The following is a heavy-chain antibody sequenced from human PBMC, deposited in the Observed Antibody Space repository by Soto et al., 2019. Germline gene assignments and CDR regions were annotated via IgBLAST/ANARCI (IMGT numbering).Heavy chain of an antibody. CDR1: GYTFTSYG. J-gene: IGHJ6*03. CDR3: ARRRILEWLSPATYYYYYMDV. V-gene: IGHV1-18*01. CDR2: ISAYNGNT. D-gene: IGHD3-3*01. Sequence: QVQLVQSGAEVKKPGASVKVSCKASGYTFTSYGISWVRQAPGQGLEWMGWISAYNGNTNYAQKLQGRVTMTTDTSTSTAYMELRSLRSDDTAVYYCARRRILEWLSPATYYYYYMDVWGKGTTVTVSS.